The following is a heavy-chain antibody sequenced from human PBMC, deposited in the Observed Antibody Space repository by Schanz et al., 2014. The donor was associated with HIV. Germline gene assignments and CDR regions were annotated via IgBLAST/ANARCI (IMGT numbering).Heavy chain of an antibody. D-gene: IGHD2-15*01. CDR1: GGSFSRSA. J-gene: IGHJ4*02. Sequence: QVQLVQSGAEVKKPGSSVKVSCKASGGSFSRSAVSWVRQAPGQGLEWMGWINPNSGGTNYAQKFEGRLIMARDTSITTAYMELTSLRSEDTAVYYCARDLGEVVAARHWGQGTLVTVSS. CDR3: ARDLGEVVAARH. V-gene: IGHV1-8*01. CDR2: INPNSGGT.